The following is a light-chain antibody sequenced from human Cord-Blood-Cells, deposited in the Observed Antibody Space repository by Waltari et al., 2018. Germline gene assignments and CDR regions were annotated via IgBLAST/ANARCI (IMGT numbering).Light chain of an antibody. CDR3: SSYTSSSTYV. CDR2: EVS. V-gene: IGLV2-14*01. J-gene: IGLJ1*01. CDR1: SSHDGGYNY. Sequence: QSALTQPASVSGSPGQSLTISCTGTSSHDGGYNYFSWYQQHPGKAPKLMIYEVSKRPSGVSNRFSGSKSGNTASLTISGLQAEDEADYYCSSYTSSSTYVFGTGTKVTVL.